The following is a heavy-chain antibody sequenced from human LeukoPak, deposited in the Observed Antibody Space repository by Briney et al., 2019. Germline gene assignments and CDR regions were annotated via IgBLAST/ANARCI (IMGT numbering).Heavy chain of an antibody. CDR2: ISTYNGDT. D-gene: IGHD6-6*01. CDR3: ARSLISSIAPFDY. CDR1: GYTFTTYG. Sequence: ASVKVSCKASGYTFTTYGISWVRQAPGQGLEWMGWISTYNGDTNYAQNLQGRVTMTTDTSTTTAYMELRSLRSDDRAVYYCARSLISSIAPFDYWGQGTLVTVSS. V-gene: IGHV1-18*01. J-gene: IGHJ4*02.